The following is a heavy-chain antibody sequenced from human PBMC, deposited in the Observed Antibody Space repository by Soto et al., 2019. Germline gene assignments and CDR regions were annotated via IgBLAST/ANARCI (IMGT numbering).Heavy chain of an antibody. V-gene: IGHV4-59*01. Sequence: SETLSLTCTVSGGSITGYYWSWIRQPPGQGLEWIGFIHYSGNTKYNPSLESRATISVDTSKNQFSLNLRSVTAADTAVYYCARYGSGSYHFDYWGQGTLVTVSS. CDR1: GGSITGYY. CDR2: IHYSGNT. J-gene: IGHJ4*02. D-gene: IGHD3-10*01. CDR3: ARYGSGSYHFDY.